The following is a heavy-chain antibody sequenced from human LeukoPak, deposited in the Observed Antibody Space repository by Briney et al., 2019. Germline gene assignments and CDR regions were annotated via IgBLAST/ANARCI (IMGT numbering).Heavy chain of an antibody. Sequence: SETLSLTCTVSGVSMRGAYWSWIRQPPGKGLEWIGYVFFEGNTRYNPSLTSRLTISADTSRSQFSLKLNSVTAADPSVYFCANHTSITYAHFDYWGQGILVTVSS. CDR3: ANHTSITYAHFDY. J-gene: IGHJ4*02. V-gene: IGHV4-59*01. D-gene: IGHD2-2*01. CDR2: VFFEGNT. CDR1: GVSMRGAY.